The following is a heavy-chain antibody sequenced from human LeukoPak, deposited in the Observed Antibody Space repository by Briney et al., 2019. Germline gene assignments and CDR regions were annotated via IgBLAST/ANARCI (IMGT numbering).Heavy chain of an antibody. J-gene: IGHJ4*02. CDR1: GYTFISYA. V-gene: IGHV1-3*03. CDR2: INAGNGNT. CDR3: AREGHGDYVRSFDY. D-gene: IGHD4-17*01. Sequence: GASVKVSCKASGYTFISYAIHWVRQAPGQRLEWMGWINAGNGNTKYSEEFQGRVTITRDTSASTVYMELTSLRSEDMAVYYCAREGHGDYVRSFDYWGQGTLVIVSS.